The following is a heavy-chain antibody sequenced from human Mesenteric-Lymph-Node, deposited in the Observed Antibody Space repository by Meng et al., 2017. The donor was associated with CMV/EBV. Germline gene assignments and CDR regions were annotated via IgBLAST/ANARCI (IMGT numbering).Heavy chain of an antibody. CDR2: INHSGST. D-gene: IGHD3-9*01. J-gene: IGHJ4*02. CDR3: ARGSSYDILTGYFDY. V-gene: IGHV4-34*01. Sequence: QRELNEVEVGLGEPSESLSGTVSINGGAVIGYYWNWLRQSPEKGLEWVGEINHSGSTTYNPSFTSRIIISVDTSTNHISLNMSSVTAADTAVYYCARGSSYDILTGYFDYWGQGALVTVSS. CDR1: GGAVIGYY.